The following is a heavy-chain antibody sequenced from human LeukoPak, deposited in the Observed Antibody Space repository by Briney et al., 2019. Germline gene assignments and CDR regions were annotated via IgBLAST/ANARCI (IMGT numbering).Heavy chain of an antibody. J-gene: IGHJ6*04. D-gene: IGHD3-3*01. CDR2: ISSNGGSK. CDR3: ASSYDFWSGPDV. CDR1: GFTFSSYA. Sequence: GGSLRRSCAASGFTFSSYAMHWVRQAPGKGLEYVSAISSNGGSKYYANSVKGRFTISRDNSKNTLYLQMGTLRAEDMAVYYCASSYDFWSGPDVWGKGTTVTVSS. V-gene: IGHV3-64*01.